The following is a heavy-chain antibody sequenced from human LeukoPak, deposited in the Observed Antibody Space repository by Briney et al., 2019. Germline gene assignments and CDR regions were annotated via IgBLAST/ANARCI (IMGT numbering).Heavy chain of an antibody. V-gene: IGHV3-74*01. CDR2: INSDGSST. D-gene: IGHD1-26*01. Sequence: PGGSLRLSCAASGFTFSGYWMHWVRQAPGKGLVWVSRINSDGSSTSYADSVKGRFTISRDNAKNSLYLQMNSLRAEDTGVYYCAREGVPGATAHHYDYWGQGSLVTVSS. J-gene: IGHJ4*02. CDR1: GFTFSGYW. CDR3: AREGVPGATAHHYDY.